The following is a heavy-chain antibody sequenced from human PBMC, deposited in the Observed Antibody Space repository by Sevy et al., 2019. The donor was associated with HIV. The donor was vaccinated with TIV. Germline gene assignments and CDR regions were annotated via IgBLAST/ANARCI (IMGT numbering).Heavy chain of an antibody. V-gene: IGHV1-18*01. CDR2: ISAYNGNT. CDR1: GYTFTSYG. D-gene: IGHD3-10*01. CDR3: ARVGQSSGSIPLTYYYYGMDV. Sequence: ASVKVSCKASGYTFTSYGISWVRQAPGQGLEWMGWISAYNGNTNYTQKFQGRVTMTTDTSTSTAYMELRSLRSDDTAVYYCARVGQSSGSIPLTYYYYGMDVWGQWTTVTVSS. J-gene: IGHJ6*02.